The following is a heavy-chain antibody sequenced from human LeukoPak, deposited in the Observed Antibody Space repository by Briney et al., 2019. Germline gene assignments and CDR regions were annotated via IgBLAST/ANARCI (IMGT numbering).Heavy chain of an antibody. CDR3: ARGAGSYPFFDY. J-gene: IGHJ4*02. Sequence: GGSLRLSCAASGFTFGIYEMNWVRHAPGKGPEGISYISNSGNTIYYGDSVKGRFTISGDNAKNSLYLQMNSLRAEDTAIYYCARGAGSYPFFDYWGQGTLVTVSS. D-gene: IGHD1-26*01. CDR1: GFTFGIYE. CDR2: ISNSGNTI. V-gene: IGHV3-48*03.